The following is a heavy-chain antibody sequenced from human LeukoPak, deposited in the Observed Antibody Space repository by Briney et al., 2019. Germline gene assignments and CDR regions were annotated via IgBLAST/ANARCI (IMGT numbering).Heavy chain of an antibody. Sequence: PGGSLRLSCAASGFTFSSYEMNWVRQAPGKGLEWVSSISSSSSYIYYADSVKGRFTISRDNAKNSLYLQMNSLRAEDTAVYYCARDLGYYDSSGYHKNHFDYWGQGTLVTVSS. V-gene: IGHV3-21*01. J-gene: IGHJ4*02. D-gene: IGHD3-22*01. CDR2: ISSSSSYI. CDR3: ARDLGYYDSSGYHKNHFDY. CDR1: GFTFSSYE.